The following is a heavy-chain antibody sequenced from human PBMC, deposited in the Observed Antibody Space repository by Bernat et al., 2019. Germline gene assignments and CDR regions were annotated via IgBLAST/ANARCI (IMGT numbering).Heavy chain of an antibody. V-gene: IGHV3-74*02. D-gene: IGHD2-15*01. CDR3: ARAVRCSGGSCYYVFDY. J-gene: IGHJ4*02. CDR1: GLTVSSNY. Sequence: EVQLVESGGGLIQPGGSVRLSCAASGLTVSSNYMSWVRQAPGNGLVWVSRINSDGSSTSYADSVKGRFTISRDNAKNTLYLQMNSLRAEDTAVYYCARAVRCSGGSCYYVFDYWGQGTLVTVSS. CDR2: INSDGSST.